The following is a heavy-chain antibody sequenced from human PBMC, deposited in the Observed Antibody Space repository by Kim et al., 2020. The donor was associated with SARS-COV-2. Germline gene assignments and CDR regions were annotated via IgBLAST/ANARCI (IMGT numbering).Heavy chain of an antibody. CDR1: GFTFTSSA. J-gene: IGHJ4*02. V-gene: IGHV1-58*01. CDR3: AAVKYYGSGSYLQDY. Sequence: SVKVSCKASGFTFTSSAVQWVRQARGQRLEWIGWIVVGSGNTNYAQKFQERVTITRDMSTSTAYMELSSLRSEDTAVYYCAAVKYYGSGSYLQDYWGQGTLVTVSS. CDR2: IVVGSGNT. D-gene: IGHD3-10*01.